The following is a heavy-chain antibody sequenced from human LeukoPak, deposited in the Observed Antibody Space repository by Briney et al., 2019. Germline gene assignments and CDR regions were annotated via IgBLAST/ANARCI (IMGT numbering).Heavy chain of an antibody. D-gene: IGHD2-15*01. CDR1: GDSVSSGY. CDR3: AGRGHRYSRD. J-gene: IGHJ1*01. V-gene: IGHV4-4*09. Sequence: PSETLSLSCTVSGDSVSSGYWTWIRQSPGKGLEWIGYISDSGITDYSPSLKSRLTISVDTSNNKFSLNLHSVTAADTAVYYCAGRGHRYSRDWGQGILVTVSS. CDR2: ISDSGIT.